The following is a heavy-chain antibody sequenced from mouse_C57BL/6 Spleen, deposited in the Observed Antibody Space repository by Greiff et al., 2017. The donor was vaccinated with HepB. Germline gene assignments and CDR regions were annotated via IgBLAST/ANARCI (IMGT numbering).Heavy chain of an antibody. CDR3: ASPYYYGSSDEFAY. V-gene: IGHV1-81*01. D-gene: IGHD1-1*01. J-gene: IGHJ3*01. CDR2: IYPRSGNT. CDR1: GYTFTSYG. Sequence: VQLQESGAELARPGASVKLSCKASGYTFTSYGISWVKQRTGQGLEWIGEIYPRSGNTYYNEKFKGKATLTADKSSSTAYMELRSLTSEDSAVYFCASPYYYGSSDEFAYWGQGTLVTVSA.